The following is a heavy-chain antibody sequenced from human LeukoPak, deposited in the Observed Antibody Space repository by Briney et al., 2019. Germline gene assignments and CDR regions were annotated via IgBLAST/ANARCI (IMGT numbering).Heavy chain of an antibody. CDR1: GYTFTGYY. D-gene: IGHD3-22*01. CDR3: ARDTTSYYYDSSGYSFDY. Sequence: ASVKVSCKASGYTFTGYYMHWVRQAPGQGLEWMGWINPNSGGTNYAQKFQGRVTMTRDTSISTAYMELSRLRSDDTAVYYCARDTTSYYYDSSGYSFDYWGQETLVTVSS. V-gene: IGHV1-2*02. CDR2: INPNSGGT. J-gene: IGHJ4*02.